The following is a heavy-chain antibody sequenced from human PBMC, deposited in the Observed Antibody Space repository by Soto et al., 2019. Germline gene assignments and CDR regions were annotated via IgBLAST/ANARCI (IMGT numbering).Heavy chain of an antibody. J-gene: IGHJ4*02. Sequence: XXLXESGXGLXXXXQTXSXXXAXXGXXVSSDGYCWTWIRQPPGKGLEWIGYIYQSGSTYYNPSLESRVTISVDRSNNQFSLRLTSVTAADTAVYYCVRAPYSSTWAFFDSWGQGALVTVSS. D-gene: IGHD6-13*01. V-gene: IGHV4-30-2*01. CDR3: VRAPYSSTWAFFDS. CDR2: IYQSGST. CDR1: GXXVSSDGYC.